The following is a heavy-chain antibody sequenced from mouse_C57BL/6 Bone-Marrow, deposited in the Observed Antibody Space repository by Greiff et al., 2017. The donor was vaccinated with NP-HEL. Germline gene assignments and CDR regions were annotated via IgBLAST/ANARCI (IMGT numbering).Heavy chain of an antibody. CDR1: GFPFSDYG. CDR2: ISNLAYSI. CDR3: ARRSYYGSTYYFDD. D-gene: IGHD1-1*01. V-gene: IGHV5-15*01. Sequence: EVKLVESGGGLVQPGGSLKLSCAASGFPFSDYGMAWVRQAPRKGPEWVGFISNLAYSIYYADTVTGRFTISRENAKNTLYLEMSSLRSEDTAMYYCARRSYYGSTYYFDDWGQGTTLTVSS. J-gene: IGHJ2*01.